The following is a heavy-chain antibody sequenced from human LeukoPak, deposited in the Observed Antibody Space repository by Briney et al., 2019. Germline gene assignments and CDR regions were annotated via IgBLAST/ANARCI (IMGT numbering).Heavy chain of an antibody. CDR3: ARGGECGSCDGFDM. Sequence: SESLSLTCAVNGGSFSGYYWIWIRQPPGKGLEWIGEINHSGSNNYNPTLKTRVTISVDTSKNQFYLKLSSVTAADTAVYYCARGGECGSCDGFDMWGQGIMVTVSS. V-gene: IGHV4-34*01. CDR2: INHSGSN. D-gene: IGHD2-15*01. CDR1: GGSFSGYY. J-gene: IGHJ3*02.